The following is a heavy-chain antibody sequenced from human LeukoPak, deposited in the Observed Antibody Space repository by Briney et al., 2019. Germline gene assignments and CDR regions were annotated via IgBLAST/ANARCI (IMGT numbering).Heavy chain of an antibody. CDR1: GYTFTSYD. CDR3: ARALRWPYWYFDL. CDR2: MNPNSGNT. V-gene: IGHV1-8*01. J-gene: IGHJ2*01. D-gene: IGHD4-23*01. Sequence: ASVKVSCKASGYTFTSYDINWVRQATGQGLGWMGWMNPNSGNTGYAQKFQGRVTMTRNTSISTAYMELSSLRSEDTAVYYCARALRWPYWYFDLWGRGTLVTVSS.